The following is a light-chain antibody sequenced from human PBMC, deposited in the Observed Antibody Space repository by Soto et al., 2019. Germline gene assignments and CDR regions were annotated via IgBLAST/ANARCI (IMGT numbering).Light chain of an antibody. CDR1: SSDIGVYNH. V-gene: IGLV2-14*01. J-gene: IGLJ1*01. Sequence: QSVLTQPASVSGSPGQSITISCTGTSSDIGVYNHVSWYQQHPGKVPKLMIFEVSNRPSGVSTRFSASKSGNTASLTISGLQAEDEANYYCTSFTSRSTHVFGAGTKVTVL. CDR2: EVS. CDR3: TSFTSRSTHV.